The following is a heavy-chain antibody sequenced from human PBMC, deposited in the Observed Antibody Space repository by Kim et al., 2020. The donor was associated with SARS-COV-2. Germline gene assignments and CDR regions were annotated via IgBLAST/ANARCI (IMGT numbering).Heavy chain of an antibody. V-gene: IGHV4-39*01. D-gene: IGHD6-19*01. CDR1: GGSISSSSYY. CDR2: IYYSGST. Sequence: SETLSLTCTVSGGSISSSSYYWGWIRQPPGKGLEWIGSIYYSGSTYYNPSLKSRVTISVDTSKNQFSLKLSSVTAADTAVYYCARHSDSYSSGWYWPPMFDYWGQGTLVTVSS. CDR3: ARHSDSYSSGWYWPPMFDY. J-gene: IGHJ4*02.